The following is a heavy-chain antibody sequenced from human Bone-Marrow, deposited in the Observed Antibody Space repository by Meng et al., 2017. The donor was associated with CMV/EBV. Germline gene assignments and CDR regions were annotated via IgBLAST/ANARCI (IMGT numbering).Heavy chain of an antibody. CDR2: INSDGSST. D-gene: IGHD3-22*01. CDR1: GFTFSSYW. J-gene: IGHJ6*01. V-gene: IGHV3-74*01. Sequence: GESLKISCAASGFTFSSYWMHWVRQAPGKGLVWVSRINSDGSSTSYADSVKGRFTISRDNAKNTLYLQMNSLRAEDTAVYYCARDTYYYDSSGYFPLYYYYYGMDVWGQGTTVTVYS. CDR3: ARDTYYYDSSGYFPLYYYYYGMDV.